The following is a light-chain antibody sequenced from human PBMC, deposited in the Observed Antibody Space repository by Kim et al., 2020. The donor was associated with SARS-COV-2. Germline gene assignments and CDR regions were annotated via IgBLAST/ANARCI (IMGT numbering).Light chain of an antibody. J-gene: IGLJ2*01. V-gene: IGLV1-47*01. Sequence: GRRCISPSSDSSSSNGGHDLYWYQQFPDTAPRPLIYTNNQRSSGVPGRISGSKSGTSATLAISGLRSEDEADYYCAAWDDSLSGVVFGGGTQLTVL. CDR2: TNN. CDR3: AAWDDSLSGVV. CDR1: SSSNGGHD.